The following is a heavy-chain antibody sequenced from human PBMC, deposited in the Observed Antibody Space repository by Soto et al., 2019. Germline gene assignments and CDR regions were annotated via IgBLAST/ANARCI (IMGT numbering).Heavy chain of an antibody. CDR1: GFTFSSYA. J-gene: IGHJ3*02. CDR2: ISGSGSGGTT. V-gene: IGHV3-23*01. Sequence: EVQLLESGGGLVQPGGSLRVSCAASGFTFSSYAMNWVRQAPGKGLEWVSTISGSGSGGTTFYADSVKGRFTISRDNSKSTLYLQMSSLRAEDTALYYCARPGYGVDKDAFDIWGQGTMVTVSS. D-gene: IGHD4-17*01. CDR3: ARPGYGVDKDAFDI.